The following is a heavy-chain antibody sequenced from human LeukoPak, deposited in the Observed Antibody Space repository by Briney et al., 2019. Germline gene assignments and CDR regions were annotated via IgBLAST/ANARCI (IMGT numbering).Heavy chain of an antibody. V-gene: IGHV1-46*01. J-gene: IGHJ4*02. D-gene: IGHD1-26*01. CDR1: GYTFTNYY. CDR3: ARVRPRVGAQRNFDY. CDR2: INPSDGKT. Sequence: ASVKVSCKASGYTFTNYYMHWVRQAPGQGLEWMGIINPSDGKTSYAQKFQGRVTMTRNTSTSTVYMELSSLRSDDTAVYYCARVRPRVGAQRNFDYWGQGTLVTVSS.